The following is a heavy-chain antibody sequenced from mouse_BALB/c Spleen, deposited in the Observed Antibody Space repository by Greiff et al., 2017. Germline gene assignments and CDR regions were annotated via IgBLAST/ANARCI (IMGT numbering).Heavy chain of an antibody. V-gene: IGHV1-7*01. J-gene: IGHJ2*01. Sequence: VQLVESGAELAKPGASVKMSCKASGYTFTSYWMHLVKQRPGQGLEWIGYINPSTGYTEYNQKFKDKATLTADKSSSTAYMQLSSLTSEDSAVYYCARGLRLGDFDYWGQGTTLTVSA. D-gene: IGHD1-2*01. CDR3: ARGLRLGDFDY. CDR2: INPSTGYT. CDR1: GYTFTSYW.